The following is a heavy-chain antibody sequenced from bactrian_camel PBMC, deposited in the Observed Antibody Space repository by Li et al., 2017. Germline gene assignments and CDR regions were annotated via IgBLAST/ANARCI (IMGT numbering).Heavy chain of an antibody. J-gene: IGHJ6*01. CDR2: ITRDGIT. V-gene: IGHV3S53*01. Sequence: HVQLVESGGGSVQAGGSLRLSCVAPAYIIGTCGMAWYRLLSGKDPLKDRELIAIITRDGITAYADSVKGRFTISRDNSLNTVYLQMNSLKPEDTADYYCAPVGVIKGLGVRTCDELAGFWGQGTQVTVS. CDR1: AYIIGTCG. D-gene: IGHD3*01. CDR3: APVGVIKGLGVRTCDELAGF.